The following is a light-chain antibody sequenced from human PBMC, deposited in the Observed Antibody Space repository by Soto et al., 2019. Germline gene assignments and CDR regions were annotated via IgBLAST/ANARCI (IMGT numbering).Light chain of an antibody. V-gene: IGKV1-33*01. J-gene: IGKJ4*01. CDR2: DAS. CDR1: QDIRNY. CDR3: QHYDHLPSLS. Sequence: DIQMTQSPSSRSASVGDRVTITCQASQDIRNYLNWYQQKPGKAPNLLIYDASNLKTGVPSRFSGSGSGTDFTFTISSLQPEDLATYYCQHYDHLPSLSFGGGTKVEIK.